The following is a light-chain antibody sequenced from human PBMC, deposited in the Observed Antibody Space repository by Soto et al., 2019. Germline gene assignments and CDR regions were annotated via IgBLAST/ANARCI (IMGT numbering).Light chain of an antibody. CDR1: HSVSGS. CDR2: GAS. V-gene: IGKV3-20*01. CDR3: QQYGSSPPLT. Sequence: DIVMTQSPATLSVSPGERSTLSCRASHSVSGSLAWYQQKPGQAPRLLIYGASSRATGIPDRFSGSGSGTDFTLTISRLEPEDFVVYYCQQYGSSPPLTFGGGTKVEIK. J-gene: IGKJ4*01.